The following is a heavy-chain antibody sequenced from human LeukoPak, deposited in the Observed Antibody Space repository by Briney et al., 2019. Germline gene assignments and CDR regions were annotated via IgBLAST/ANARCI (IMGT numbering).Heavy chain of an antibody. CDR1: GFTFDEYG. Sequence: GVSLRLSCAASGFTFDEYGMSWVRQAPGKGLEWVSGINWSGSSTTYADSVKGRFTISRDNAKNSLYLQMNSLRAEDTALYHCARIRGYFYGSGTGYMDVWGKGTTVTISS. J-gene: IGHJ6*03. D-gene: IGHD3-10*01. V-gene: IGHV3-20*01. CDR3: ARIRGYFYGSGTGYMDV. CDR2: INWSGSST.